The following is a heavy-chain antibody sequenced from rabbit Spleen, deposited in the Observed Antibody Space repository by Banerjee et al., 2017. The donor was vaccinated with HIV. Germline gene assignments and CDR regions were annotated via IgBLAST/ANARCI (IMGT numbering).Heavy chain of an antibody. CDR3: ARLGHADYPYIYGLKL. D-gene: IGHD6-1*01. CDR1: GFSFRSGYY. V-gene: IGHV1S40*01. Sequence: QQLVESGGGLVKPGASLTLTCKASGFSFRSGYYMCWVRQAPGKGLEWIGCIGTGSGSAWYASWAKGRFTISKSSSPTVTLQMTSLTAADTATYFCARLGHADYPYIYGLKLWGPGTLVTVS. CDR2: IGTGSGSA. J-gene: IGHJ4*01.